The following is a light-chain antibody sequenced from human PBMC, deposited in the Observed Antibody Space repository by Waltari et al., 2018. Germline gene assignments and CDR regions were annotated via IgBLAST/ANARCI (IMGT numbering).Light chain of an antibody. CDR1: EVVRSNY. CDR2: GAA. Sequence: EIVLTQSPGTLSLSPGERATLSCWASEVVRSNYLAWYQQKPGQAPRLLIYGAASRATGVPDRFSGSGSRTDFALTISRVEPEDFAVYYGQQYGTSSITFGPGTRLEIK. J-gene: IGKJ5*01. CDR3: QQYGTSSIT. V-gene: IGKV3-20*01.